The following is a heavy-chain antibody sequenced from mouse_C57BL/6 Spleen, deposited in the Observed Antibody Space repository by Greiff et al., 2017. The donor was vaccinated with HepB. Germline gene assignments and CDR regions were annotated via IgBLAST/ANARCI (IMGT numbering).Heavy chain of an antibody. V-gene: IGHV1-22*01. Sequence: EVQLQQSGPELVKPGASVKMSCKASGYTFTDYNMHWVKQSHGKSLEWIGYINPNNGGTSYNQKFKGKATLTVNKSSSTAYMGLRSLTSEDSAVYYCARPYYDYDGGNYFDYWGQGTTLTVSS. CDR2: INPNNGGT. CDR1: GYTFTDYN. J-gene: IGHJ2*01. D-gene: IGHD2-4*01. CDR3: ARPYYDYDGGNYFDY.